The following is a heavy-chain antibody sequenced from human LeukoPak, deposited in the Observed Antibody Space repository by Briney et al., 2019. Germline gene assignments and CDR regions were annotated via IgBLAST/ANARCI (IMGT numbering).Heavy chain of an antibody. CDR3: AKGPSDGF. CDR1: GFTLSSHA. D-gene: IGHD5-24*01. J-gene: IGHJ4*02. CDR2: INGDGDT. V-gene: IGHV3-23*01. Sequence: GGSQRLSCAASGFTLSSHAMNWVRQAPGKGLEWVSVINGDGDTYYADSVRGRFTISRDNSKNTLFLQMNSLRAEDTAVYYCAKGPSDGFWGQGILVTVSS.